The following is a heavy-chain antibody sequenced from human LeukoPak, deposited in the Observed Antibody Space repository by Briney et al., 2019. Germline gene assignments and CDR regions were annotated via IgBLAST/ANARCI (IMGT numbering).Heavy chain of an antibody. Sequence: SETLSLTCTVSGYSISSGYYWGWIRQPPGKGLKWIGSIYHSGSTYYNPSLKSRVTISVDTSKNQFSLKLSSVTAADTAVYYCARVEYDILTGRNWFDPWGQGTLVTVSS. CDR3: ARVEYDILTGRNWFDP. D-gene: IGHD3-9*01. J-gene: IGHJ5*02. CDR1: GYSISSGYY. V-gene: IGHV4-38-2*02. CDR2: IYHSGST.